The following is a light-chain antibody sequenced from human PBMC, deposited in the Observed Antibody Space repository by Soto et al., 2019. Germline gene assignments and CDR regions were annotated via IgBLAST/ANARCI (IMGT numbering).Light chain of an antibody. CDR3: QQLTDYPIT. CDR2: ATS. J-gene: IGKJ4*01. Sequence: IQLTQSPSSLSASVGDRVTITCWASQGISNNFVWYQQKPGKAPKLLIYATSILEGGVPSRFSGSVSGTDFTLTISSLQPEDFATYFCQQLTDYPITFGGGTKVEIK. V-gene: IGKV1-9*01. CDR1: QGISNN.